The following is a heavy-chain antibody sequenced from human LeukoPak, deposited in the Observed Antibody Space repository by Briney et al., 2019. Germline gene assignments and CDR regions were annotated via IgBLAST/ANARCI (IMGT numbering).Heavy chain of an antibody. J-gene: IGHJ4*02. CDR3: ARTAEYYYDSSGYFDY. CDR2: IYHSGST. Sequence: SETPSLTCAVSGYSISSGYYWGWIRQPPGKGLEWIGSIYHSGSTYYNPSLKSRVTISVDTSKNQFSLKLSSVTAADTAVYYCARTAEYYYDSSGYFDYWGQGTLVTVSS. V-gene: IGHV4-38-2*01. CDR1: GYSISSGYY. D-gene: IGHD3-22*01.